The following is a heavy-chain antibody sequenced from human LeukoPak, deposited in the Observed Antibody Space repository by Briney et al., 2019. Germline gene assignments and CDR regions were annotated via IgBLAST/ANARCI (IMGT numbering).Heavy chain of an antibody. Sequence: KPGGSLRLSCAASGFSFSTSTMNWLRQAPGKGLEWVSSISSKSNNLYYADSMKGRFTISRDNAKNALYLQMNSLRAEDTAIYYCATVISIWGPKTRAFDIWGQGTMVTISS. CDR3: ATVISIWGPKTRAFDI. CDR2: ISSKSNNL. J-gene: IGHJ3*02. D-gene: IGHD3-16*01. V-gene: IGHV3-21*01. CDR1: GFSFSTST.